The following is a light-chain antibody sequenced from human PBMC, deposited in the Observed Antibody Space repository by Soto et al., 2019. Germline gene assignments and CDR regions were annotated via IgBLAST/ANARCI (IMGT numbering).Light chain of an antibody. CDR3: QQYNDWPPT. J-gene: IGKJ5*01. CDR1: QSVSSS. CDR2: GAS. Sequence: EIVKTHSPATLSVSPGERATLSCRASQSVSSSLAWYQQKPGQAPRLLIYGASTRATGIPAKFSGSGSGTEFTLTISSLQSEDFALYYCQQYNDWPPTFGQGTRLEIK. V-gene: IGKV3D-15*01.